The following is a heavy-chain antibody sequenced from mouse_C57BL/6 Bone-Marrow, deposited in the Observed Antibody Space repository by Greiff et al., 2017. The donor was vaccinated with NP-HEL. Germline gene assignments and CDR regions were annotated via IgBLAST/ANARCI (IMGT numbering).Heavy chain of an antibody. J-gene: IGHJ3*01. V-gene: IGHV1-61*01. Sequence: QQPGAELVRPGSSVKLSCKASGYTFTSYWMDWVKQRPGQGLEWIGNIYSSDSETHYNQKFKDKATLTVDKSSSTAYMQLSSLTSEDSAVYYCARREYYYGSAWFAYWGQGTLVTVSA. CDR2: IYSSDSET. CDR1: GYTFTSYW. D-gene: IGHD1-1*01. CDR3: ARREYYYGSAWFAY.